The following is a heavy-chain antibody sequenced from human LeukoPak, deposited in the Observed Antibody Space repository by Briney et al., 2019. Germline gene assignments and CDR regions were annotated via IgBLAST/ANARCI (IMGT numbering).Heavy chain of an antibody. J-gene: IGHJ4*02. D-gene: IGHD5/OR15-5a*01. CDR3: ARDIGYSVIN. V-gene: IGHV4-4*07. CDR1: GGSISSYY. CDR2: NYASGST. Sequence: SETLSLTCAVSGGSISSYYWNWIRQPAGKGLEWIGRNYASGSTNNPSLKSRVTMSLDTSKNQFSLKLSSVTAADTAVYYCARDIGYSVINWGQGTLVTVSS.